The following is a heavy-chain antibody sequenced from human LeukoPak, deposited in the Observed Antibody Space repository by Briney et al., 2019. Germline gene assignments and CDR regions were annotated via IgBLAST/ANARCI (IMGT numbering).Heavy chain of an antibody. V-gene: IGHV1-2*02. J-gene: IGHJ5*02. D-gene: IGHD6-13*01. CDR1: GYTFTGYY. Sequence: ASVKVSCKASGYTFTGYYMRWVRQAPGQGLEWMGWINPNSGGTNYAQKFQGRVTMTRDTSISTAYMELSRLRSDDTAVYYCARDPYSSSWRNWFDPWGQGTLVTVSS. CDR2: INPNSGGT. CDR3: ARDPYSSSWRNWFDP.